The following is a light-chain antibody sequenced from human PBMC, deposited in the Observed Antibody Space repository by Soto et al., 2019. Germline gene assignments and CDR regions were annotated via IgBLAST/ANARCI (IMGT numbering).Light chain of an antibody. CDR2: EVS. CDR3: SSYTRSSTLV. J-gene: IGLJ2*01. Sequence: QSVLTQPASVSGSPGQSITISCTGTSSDVGGYNYVSWYQQHPGKAPKLMIYEVSHRPSGVSNRFSGSKSGNTASLTISGLQADDEADYYCSSYTRSSTLVFGGGTKLNVL. CDR1: SSDVGGYNY. V-gene: IGLV2-14*01.